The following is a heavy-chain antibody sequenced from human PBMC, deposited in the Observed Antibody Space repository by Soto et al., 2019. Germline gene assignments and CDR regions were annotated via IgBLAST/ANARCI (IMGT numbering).Heavy chain of an antibody. CDR2: INHRGST. J-gene: IGHJ4*02. D-gene: IGHD6-6*01. Sequence: QVKLQESGPGLVKPSGTLSLTCAVSGGSIVSDKLWSWVRQSPGKGLEWLGEINHRGSTIYNPSLKSRVTISVDTSRNQFYLKVKSVTAADTAVYYCARGGSSELWGQGTLVTVSS. V-gene: IGHV4-4*02. CDR1: GGSIVSDKL. CDR3: ARGGSSEL.